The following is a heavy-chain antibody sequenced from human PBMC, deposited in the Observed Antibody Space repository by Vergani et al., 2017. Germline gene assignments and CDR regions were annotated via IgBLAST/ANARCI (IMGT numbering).Heavy chain of an antibody. V-gene: IGHV3-23*01. J-gene: IGHJ4*02. D-gene: IGHD6-19*01. Sequence: EVQLLESGGGLVQPGGSLRLSCAASGFTFSSYAMSWVRQAPGKGLGWVSAISGSGGSTYYADSVKGRFTISRDNSKNTLYLQMNSLRAEDTAVYYCAKGHEPYSSGSAQPDWGQGTLVTVSS. CDR3: AKGHEPYSSGSAQPD. CDR2: ISGSGGST. CDR1: GFTFSSYA.